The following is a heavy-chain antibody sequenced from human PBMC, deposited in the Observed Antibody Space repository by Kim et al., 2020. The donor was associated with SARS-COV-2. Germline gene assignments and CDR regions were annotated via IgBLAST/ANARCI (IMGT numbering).Heavy chain of an antibody. CDR2: IWYDGSNK. CDR1: GFIFSTYG. Sequence: GGSLRLSCVGSGFIFSTYGMEWVRQSPGKGLEWVAGIWYDGSNKYYADSVKGRFTMSRDNSKNTLYLQMNSLRDEDTAVYYCVREASGSYYAGYFQLWGQGTPVIVSS. D-gene: IGHD1-26*01. J-gene: IGHJ1*01. CDR3: VREASGSYYAGYFQL. V-gene: IGHV3-33*01.